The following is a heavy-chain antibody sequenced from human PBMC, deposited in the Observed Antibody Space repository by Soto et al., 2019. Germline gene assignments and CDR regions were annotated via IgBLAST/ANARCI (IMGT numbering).Heavy chain of an antibody. J-gene: IGHJ6*02. CDR2: IIPIFGSA. CDR3: ARDLKRYYYSSGYGYYYYGMDV. Sequence: QVQLVQSGAEVKKPGSSVKVSCKASGGTFSSYAISWVRQAPGQGLEWMGGIIPIFGSANYAQKFQGRVTINADESTSTAYMDLSSLRSEDTAVYYCARDLKRYYYSSGYGYYYYGMDVWGQGTTVTVSS. V-gene: IGHV1-69*01. D-gene: IGHD3-22*01. CDR1: GGTFSSYA.